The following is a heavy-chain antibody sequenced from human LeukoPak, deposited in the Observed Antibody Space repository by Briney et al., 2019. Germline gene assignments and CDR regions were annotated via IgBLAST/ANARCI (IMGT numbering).Heavy chain of an antibody. CDR1: GGSISSDNW. D-gene: IGHD3-3*01. CDR3: ASQYYEIDY. Sequence: PSETLSLTCAVSGGSISSDNWWSWIRQPPGKGLEWIGEIHHSGSTNYNPSLKSRVTISVDTSKNQFSLKLSSVTAADTAVYYCASQYYEIDYWGQGTLVTVSS. J-gene: IGHJ4*02. V-gene: IGHV4-4*02. CDR2: IHHSGST.